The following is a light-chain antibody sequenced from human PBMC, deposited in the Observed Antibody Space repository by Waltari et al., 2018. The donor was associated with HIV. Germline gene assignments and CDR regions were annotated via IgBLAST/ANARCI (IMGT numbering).Light chain of an antibody. CDR2: DAS. V-gene: IGLV3-21*02. CDR3: QVWDSETDHVI. Sequence: SYVLTQPPSVSVPPGQTARIPCGGDNIGAKTVNWFQHNAGQAPVLVLYDASGRPSGIPERYSGSNSGNAATLTISRVEAGDEADYYCQVWDSETDHVIFGGGTKLTVL. CDR1: NIGAKT. J-gene: IGLJ2*01.